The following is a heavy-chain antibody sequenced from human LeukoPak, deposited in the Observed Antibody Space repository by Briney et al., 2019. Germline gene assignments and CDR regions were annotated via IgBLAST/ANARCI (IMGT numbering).Heavy chain of an antibody. CDR3: ARDWASGYSYGFDY. Sequence: ASVKVSCKASGYTFTGYYMHWVRQAPGQGLEWMGWINPNSGGTNYAQKFQGRVTMTRDTSISTAYMELSRLRSDDTAVYYCARDWASGYSYGFDYWGQGTLVTVSS. D-gene: IGHD5-18*01. CDR2: INPNSGGT. CDR1: GYTFTGYY. J-gene: IGHJ4*02. V-gene: IGHV1-2*02.